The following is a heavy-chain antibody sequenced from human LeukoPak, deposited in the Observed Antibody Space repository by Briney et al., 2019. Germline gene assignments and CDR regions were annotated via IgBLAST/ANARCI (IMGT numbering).Heavy chain of an antibody. CDR1: GYTFTGYY. V-gene: IGHV1-2*02. CDR2: INPNSGGT. Sequence: GASVKVSCKASGYTFTGYYMHWVRQAPGQGLEWMGWINPNSGGTNYAQKFQGRVTMTRDTSISTAYMELSRPRSDDTAVYYCARVPYSSSWYYYYYYMDVWGKGTTVTVSS. CDR3: ARVPYSSSWYYYYYYMDV. D-gene: IGHD6-13*01. J-gene: IGHJ6*03.